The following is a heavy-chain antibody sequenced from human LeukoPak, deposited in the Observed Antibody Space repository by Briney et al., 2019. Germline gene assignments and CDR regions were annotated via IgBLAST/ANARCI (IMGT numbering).Heavy chain of an antibody. J-gene: IGHJ4*02. CDR2: ISAYNGNT. D-gene: IGHD2-15*01. Sequence: GASVKVSCKASGYTFTSYGISWVRQAPGQGLEWMGWISAYNGNTNYAQKLQGRVTMTTDTSTSTAYMELRSLRSEDTAVYYCASRRGGVLRGYCSGGSCYSFDYWGRGTLVTVSS. CDR3: ASRRGGVLRGYCSGGSCYSFDY. CDR1: GYTFTSYG. V-gene: IGHV1-18*04.